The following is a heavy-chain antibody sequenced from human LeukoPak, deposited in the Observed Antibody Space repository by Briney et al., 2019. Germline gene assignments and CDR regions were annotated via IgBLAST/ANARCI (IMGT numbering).Heavy chain of an antibody. J-gene: IGHJ4*02. CDR3: ERDRDIVVVPAARSVLRFLEWFPNYY. V-gene: IGHV1-18*01. D-gene: IGHD2-2*01. Sequence: ASVKVSCKASGYTFTSYGISWVRQAPGQGLEWMGWINPYNGNTNYAQKLQGRVTMTTDTSTSTAYMELRSLRSDDTAVYYCERDRDIVVVPAARSVLRFLEWFPNYYWGQGTLVSVSS. CDR2: INPYNGNT. CDR1: GYTFTSYG.